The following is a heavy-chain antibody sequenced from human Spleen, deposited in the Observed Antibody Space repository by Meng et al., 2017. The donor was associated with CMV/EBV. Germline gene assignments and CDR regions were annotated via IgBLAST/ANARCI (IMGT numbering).Heavy chain of an antibody. Sequence: GSLRLSCAASGFTFSSYGMHWIRQPPGKELEWIGYMYYSGSANYNPSLKSRVTISVDTSKNQFSLKLSSVTAADTAVYYCARSVVYSGSLGFWGQGTLVTVSS. CDR2: MYYSGSA. CDR1: GFTFSSYG. J-gene: IGHJ4*02. CDR3: ARSVVYSGSLGF. V-gene: IGHV4-59*01. D-gene: IGHD1-26*01.